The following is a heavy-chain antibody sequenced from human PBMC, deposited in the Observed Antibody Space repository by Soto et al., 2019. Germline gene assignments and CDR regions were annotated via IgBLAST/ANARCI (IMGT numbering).Heavy chain of an antibody. D-gene: IGHD4-17*01. CDR1: GFTFSSYG. Sequence: QVQLVESGGGVVQPGRSLRLSCAASGFTFSSYGMHWVRQAPGKGLEWVAVISYDGSNKYYADSVKGRFTISRDNSKNTLYLQMNSLRAEDTAVYYCAKDNLIAVTTSKHGMDVWGQGTTVTVSS. J-gene: IGHJ6*02. CDR3: AKDNLIAVTTSKHGMDV. V-gene: IGHV3-30*18. CDR2: ISYDGSNK.